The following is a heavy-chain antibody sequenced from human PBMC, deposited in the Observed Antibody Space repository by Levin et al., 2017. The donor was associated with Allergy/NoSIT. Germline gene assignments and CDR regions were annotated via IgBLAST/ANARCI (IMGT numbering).Heavy chain of an antibody. V-gene: IGHV3-23*01. CDR2: ISGSDGST. CDR1: GITFRYYA. CDR3: SKDLRDRSRGSYGN. J-gene: IGHJ4*02. D-gene: IGHD1-26*01. Sequence: GESLKISCVASGITFRYYAMSWVRQAPGKGLEWVSAISGSDGSTYYVDSVKGRFTISRDNSKNTLYLQMNSLLVEDTAIYYCSKDLRDRSRGSYGNWGQGTLVTVSS.